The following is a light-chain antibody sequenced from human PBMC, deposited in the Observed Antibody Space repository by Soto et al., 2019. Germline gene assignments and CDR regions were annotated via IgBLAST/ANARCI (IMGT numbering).Light chain of an antibody. CDR1: QSVLYSSDNKNY. Sequence: DIVMTQSPESLAVSLGERATINCKSSQSVLYSSDNKNYLSWYQKKPGQHPKLIIYWASTRDSGVPDRFSGIGSRAAFTLTSSSLQAEDGAIYYCKQYYITLTFGGETRLEIK. J-gene: IGKJ4*01. V-gene: IGKV4-1*01. CDR3: KQYYITLT. CDR2: WAS.